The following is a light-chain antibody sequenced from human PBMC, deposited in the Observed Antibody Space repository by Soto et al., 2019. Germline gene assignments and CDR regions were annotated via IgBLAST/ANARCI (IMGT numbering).Light chain of an antibody. CDR3: CSYVGATTWV. CDR2: EGI. CDR1: SSTVGGFNV. Sequence: QSALTQPASVSGSPGQSITISCTGTSSTVGGFNVVSWYQQHPGKAPKVIIYEGIKRPSGVSNRFSGSNSGSTASLTISGLQAEDEAGYYCCSYVGATTWVFGTGTRAPS. V-gene: IGLV2-23*01. J-gene: IGLJ1*01.